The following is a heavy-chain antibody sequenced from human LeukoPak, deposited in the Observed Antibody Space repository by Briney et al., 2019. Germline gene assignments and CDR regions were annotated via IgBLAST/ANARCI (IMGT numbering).Heavy chain of an antibody. CDR3: VRDMDP. J-gene: IGHJ6*02. CDR2: IKEDGSEK. V-gene: IGHV3-7*01. CDR1: GFTFSCYS. Sequence: GGSLRLSCAASGFTFSCYSMNWVRQAPGNGLEWVANIKEDGSEKNYVDSVKGRFTISRDSAKNSLYLQMHSLRAEDTAVYYCVRDMDPWGQGTTVTVSS.